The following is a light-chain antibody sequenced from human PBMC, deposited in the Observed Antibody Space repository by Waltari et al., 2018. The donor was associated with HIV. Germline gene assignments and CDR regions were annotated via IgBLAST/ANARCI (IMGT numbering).Light chain of an antibody. J-gene: IGLJ2*01. CDR1: SSNIVTNY. CDR3: AAWDDSLSAWL. CDR2: HTN. Sequence: QSVLTQPPSASGTPGQRVTISCSGSSSNIVTNYVSWYKQFPGTAPELVVSHTNHRPLGFPDRFSGSKSGTSASLAISWLRSEDEADYYCAAWDDSLSAWLFGGGTRLNVL. V-gene: IGLV1-47*01.